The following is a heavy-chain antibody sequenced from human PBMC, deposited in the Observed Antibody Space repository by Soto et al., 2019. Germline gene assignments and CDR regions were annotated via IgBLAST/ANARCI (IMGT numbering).Heavy chain of an antibody. CDR2: IIPIFGTA. CDR1: GGTFSSYA. V-gene: IGHV1-69*12. CDR3: ARGQTGGGGGWGFDY. D-gene: IGHD3-16*01. Sequence: VQLGQSGAEVKKPGSSVKVSCKASGGTFSSYAIDWVRQATGQGVEGMGGIIPIFGTADYAQKVQGRVTIGADESTSTAYMEMSSMRSENTGAYYWARGQTGGGGGWGFDYWGQGTMVTVSS. J-gene: IGHJ4*02.